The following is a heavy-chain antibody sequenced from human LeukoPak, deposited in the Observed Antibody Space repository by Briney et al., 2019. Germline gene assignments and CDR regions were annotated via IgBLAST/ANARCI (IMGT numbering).Heavy chain of an antibody. Sequence: ASVKVSCKASGYTFTSYGISWVRQAPGQGLEWMGWISAYNGNTNYAQKLQGRVTMTTDTSTSTAYMELRSLRSDDTAVYYCARDRDWELPSLDAFDIWGQGTMVTVSS. CDR3: ARDRDWELPSLDAFDI. CDR1: GYTFTSYG. D-gene: IGHD1-26*01. V-gene: IGHV1-18*01. J-gene: IGHJ3*02. CDR2: ISAYNGNT.